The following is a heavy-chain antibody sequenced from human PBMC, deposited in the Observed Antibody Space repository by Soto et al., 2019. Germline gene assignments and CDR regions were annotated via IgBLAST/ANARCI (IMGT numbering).Heavy chain of an antibody. Sequence: ASVKVSCKASGYTFTSYGISWVRQAPGQGLEWMGWISAYNGNTNYAQKLQGRVTMTTDTSTSTAYMELRSLRSDDTAVYYCARDLRVRYFDWPLGFDPWGQGTLVTVSS. CDR1: GYTFTSYG. D-gene: IGHD3-9*01. V-gene: IGHV1-18*01. J-gene: IGHJ5*02. CDR2: ISAYNGNT. CDR3: ARDLRVRYFDWPLGFDP.